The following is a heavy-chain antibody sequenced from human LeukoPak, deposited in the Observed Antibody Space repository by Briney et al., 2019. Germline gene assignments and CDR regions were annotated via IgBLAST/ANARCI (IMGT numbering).Heavy chain of an antibody. CDR3: ASDKLWFGEAAFDY. Sequence: GGSLRLSCAASGFTFSSYAMNWVRQAPGKGLEWVSSISSSSSYIYYADSVKGRFTISRDNAKNSLYLQMNSLRAEDTAVYYCASDKLWFGEAAFDYWGQGTLVTVSS. J-gene: IGHJ4*02. D-gene: IGHD3-10*01. CDR1: GFTFSSYA. CDR2: ISSSSSYI. V-gene: IGHV3-21*01.